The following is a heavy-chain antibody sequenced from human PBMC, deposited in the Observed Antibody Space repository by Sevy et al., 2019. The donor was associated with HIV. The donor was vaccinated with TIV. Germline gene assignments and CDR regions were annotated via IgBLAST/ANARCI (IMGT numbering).Heavy chain of an antibody. CDR2: IQYDGNKK. CDR3: AKDPLISLGADLFDY. D-gene: IGHD3-16*01. CDR1: GFTFSSYG. V-gene: IGHV3-30*02. Sequence: GGSLRLSCAASGFTFSSYGMHWVRQAPGKGLEWVAFIQYDGNKKDYADSVKGRFTISRDNSKNTLYLQVSSLTTEDTAVYYCAKDPLISLGADLFDYWGQRTLVTVSS. J-gene: IGHJ4*02.